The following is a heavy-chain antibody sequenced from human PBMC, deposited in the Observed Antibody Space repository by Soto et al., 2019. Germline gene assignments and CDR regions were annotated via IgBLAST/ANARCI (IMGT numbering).Heavy chain of an antibody. V-gene: IGHV1-69*13. CDR2: IIPRSATS. D-gene: IGHD2-2*01. Sequence: SVKVPARLLDTSSPTTITWMRQAPGQGLEWMGGIIPRSATSNYAQKFQGGVTITADESTNTAYMELSSLRSEDTAVYYCAREGLVLVPTTVNSDYYYYAMDVWGQGTTVTVSS. CDR1: DTSSPTT. CDR3: AREGLVLVPTTVNSDYYYYAMDV. J-gene: IGHJ6*02.